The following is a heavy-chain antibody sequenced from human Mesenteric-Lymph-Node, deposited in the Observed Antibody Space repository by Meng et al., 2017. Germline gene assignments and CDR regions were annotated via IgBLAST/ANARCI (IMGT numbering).Heavy chain of an antibody. J-gene: IGHJ4*02. CDR3: ARAIAVSGTGRFDY. Sequence: QSGAEVKKPGASVKVSCETSGYTFTTYAIHWVRQAPGRGLEWMGWINAGNGDTKYSQNFQGRITITSDTSASIVYMDLNSLRSEDTGVYYCARAIAVSGTGRFDYWGQGTLVTVSS. CDR2: INAGNGDT. V-gene: IGHV1-3*01. CDR1: GYTFTTYA. D-gene: IGHD6-19*01.